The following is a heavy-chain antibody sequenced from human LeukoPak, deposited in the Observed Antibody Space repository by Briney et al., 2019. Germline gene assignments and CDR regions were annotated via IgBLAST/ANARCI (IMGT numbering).Heavy chain of an antibody. CDR3: ARGRDSGSYFVDY. D-gene: IGHD1-26*01. CDR1: GYTLTSYY. J-gene: IGHJ4*02. Sequence: ASVKVSCKASGYTLTSYYMHWVRQAPGQGLEWMGWINPNSGGTNYAQKFQGRVTMTRDTSISTAYMELSRLRSDDTAVYYCARGRDSGSYFVDYWGQGTLVTVSS. CDR2: INPNSGGT. V-gene: IGHV1-2*02.